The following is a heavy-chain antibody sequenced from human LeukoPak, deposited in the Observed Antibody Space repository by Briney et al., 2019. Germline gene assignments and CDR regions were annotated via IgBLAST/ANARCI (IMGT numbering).Heavy chain of an antibody. Sequence: ASVKVSCKASGYSFTSYGISWVRQAPGQGLEWMGWNSAYNGNTNYAQKLQGRVTMITDTSTSTAYMELRSLRSDDTAVYYCARADEYYSDSSGYYPRQEYYFDYWGQGTLVTVSS. CDR1: GYSFTSYG. D-gene: IGHD3-22*01. J-gene: IGHJ4*02. V-gene: IGHV1-18*01. CDR3: ARADEYYSDSSGYYPRQEYYFDY. CDR2: NSAYNGNT.